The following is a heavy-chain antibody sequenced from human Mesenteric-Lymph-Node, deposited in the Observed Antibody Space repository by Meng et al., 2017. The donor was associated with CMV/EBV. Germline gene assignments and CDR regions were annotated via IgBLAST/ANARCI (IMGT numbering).Heavy chain of an antibody. Sequence: ASVKVSCKASGYTFTGYYMHWVRQAPGQGLEWMGWINPNSGGTNYAQKFQGRVTMTRDTSISTAYMELSSLRSEDTAVYYCARDMYYYGSGSSSSPAPFDYWGQGTLVTVSS. V-gene: IGHV1-2*02. CDR2: INPNSGGT. CDR3: ARDMYYYGSGSSSSPAPFDY. D-gene: IGHD3-10*01. J-gene: IGHJ4*02. CDR1: GYTFTGYY.